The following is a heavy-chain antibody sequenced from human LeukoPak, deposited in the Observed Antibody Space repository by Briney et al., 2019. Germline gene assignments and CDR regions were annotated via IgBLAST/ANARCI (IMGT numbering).Heavy chain of an antibody. CDR1: GFSFSSYE. Sequence: PGGSLRLSCAASGFSFSSYEMNWVRQAPGKGLEWVSYVSSSGSTIYYADSVRGRFTISRDNAKNSLYLQMNSLRAEDTAVYYCARTDDVFDMWGQGTMVIVSS. CDR3: ARTDDVFDM. V-gene: IGHV3-48*03. J-gene: IGHJ3*02. CDR2: VSSSGSTI.